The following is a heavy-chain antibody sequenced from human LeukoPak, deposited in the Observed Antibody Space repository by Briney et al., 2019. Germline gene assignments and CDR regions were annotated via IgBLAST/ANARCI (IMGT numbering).Heavy chain of an antibody. J-gene: IGHJ4*02. D-gene: IGHD4/OR15-4a*01. Sequence: SQTFSLTCAISGDSVSSKSAAWNWIRQSPSGGLEWVGRTYYRSKWSNDYAASVKSRITVNPDTSKNQFSLQLSSVTPEDTAVYYCARSRGATFDYWGQGTLVTVSS. CDR2: TYYRSKWSN. CDR3: ARSRGATFDY. V-gene: IGHV6-1*01. CDR1: GDSVSSKSAA.